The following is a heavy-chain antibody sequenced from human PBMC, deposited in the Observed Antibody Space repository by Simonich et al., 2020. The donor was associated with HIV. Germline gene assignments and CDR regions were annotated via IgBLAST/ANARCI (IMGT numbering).Heavy chain of an antibody. Sequence: QVQLQQWGAGLLKPSETLSLTCAVYGGSFSGYYWSWIRQPPGKGLEWIGEINHSGRHNYNPSLKSRVTISVDTFQNQFSLKLSSVTAADTAVYYCARHDGLTGEWSFDYWGQGTLVTVSS. D-gene: IGHD7-27*01. CDR3: ARHDGLTGEWSFDY. CDR2: INHSGRH. V-gene: IGHV4-34*01. J-gene: IGHJ4*02. CDR1: GGSFSGYY.